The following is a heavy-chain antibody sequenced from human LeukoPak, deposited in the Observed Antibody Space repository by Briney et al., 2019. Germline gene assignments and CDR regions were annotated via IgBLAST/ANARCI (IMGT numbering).Heavy chain of an antibody. CDR1: GGSVSSGSYY. V-gene: IGHV4-61*01. CDR2: IYYSGST. J-gene: IGHJ4*02. Sequence: SETLSLTCTVSGGSVSSGSYYWSWIRQPPGKGLEWIGYIYYSGSTNYNPSLKSRVTISVDTSKNQFSLKLSSVTAADTAVYYCARDQWLVNEGGFDYWGQGTLVTVSS. D-gene: IGHD6-19*01. CDR3: ARDQWLVNEGGFDY.